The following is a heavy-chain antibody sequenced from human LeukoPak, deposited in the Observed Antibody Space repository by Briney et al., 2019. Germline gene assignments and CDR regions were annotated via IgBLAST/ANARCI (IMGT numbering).Heavy chain of an antibody. CDR2: ISSSSSYI. CDR1: GFSFTFYS. Sequence: SGGSLRLSCAASGFSFTFYSMNWVRQAPGKGLEWVSSISSSSSYIYYADSVKGRFTISRDNAKNSLYLQMNSLSAEDTAVYYCARDSPNEGILWWSIDYWGQGTLVTVSS. D-gene: IGHD2-21*01. CDR3: ARDSPNEGILWWSIDY. J-gene: IGHJ4*02. V-gene: IGHV3-21*01.